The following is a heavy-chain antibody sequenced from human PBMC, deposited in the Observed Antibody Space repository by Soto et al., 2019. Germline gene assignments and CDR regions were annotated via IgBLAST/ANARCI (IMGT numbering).Heavy chain of an antibody. CDR3: ARMATSGTLNWFDP. CDR2: MNPNSGNT. J-gene: IGHJ5*02. CDR1: GDTFTANY. Sequence: ASVKVSCKASGDTFTANYIHWVRQATGQGLEWMGWMNPNSGNTGYAQKFQGRVTMTRNTSISTAYMELSSLRSDDTAIYYCARMATSGTLNWFDPWGQGTLVTVSS. V-gene: IGHV1-8*02.